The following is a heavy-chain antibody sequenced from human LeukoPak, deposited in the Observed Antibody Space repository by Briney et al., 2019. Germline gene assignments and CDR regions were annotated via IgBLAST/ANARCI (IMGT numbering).Heavy chain of an antibody. CDR1: GFTFSNYG. CDR2: ISNDGSNK. J-gene: IGHJ6*03. D-gene: IGHD3-10*01. Sequence: GGSLRLSCGASGFTFSNYGMNWVRQAPGKGLEWVAVISNDGSNKYYADSVKGRFTISRDNSKNTLYLQMNSLKGDDTAVYYCAKDSAFYYIDVWGKGTTVIISS. V-gene: IGHV3-30*18. CDR3: AKDSAFYYIDV.